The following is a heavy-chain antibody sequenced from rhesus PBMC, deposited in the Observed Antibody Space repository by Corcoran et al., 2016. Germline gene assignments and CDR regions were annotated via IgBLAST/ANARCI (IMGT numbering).Heavy chain of an antibody. D-gene: IGHD2-21*01. J-gene: IGHJ4*01. CDR2: IGGSSGNT. V-gene: IGHV4-165*02. CDR1: GSSISGSS. CDR3: ARNGREYCTGSGCYADFDY. Sequence: QVQLPESGPAVVKPSETPSLTCAVSGSSISGSSWTWIRQPPGQGLDGLGYIGGSSGNTYYNPAIKRRVTMSTDTSKNQFSLKLSSVTAADTAVYYCARNGREYCTGSGCYADFDYWGQGVLVTVSS.